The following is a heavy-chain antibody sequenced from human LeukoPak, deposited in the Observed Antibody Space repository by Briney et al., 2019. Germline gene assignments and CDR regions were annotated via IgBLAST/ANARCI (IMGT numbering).Heavy chain of an antibody. CDR1: GFTFSSYT. CDR2: IGGSGTST. J-gene: IGHJ4*02. Sequence: GGSLRLSCAASGFTFSSYTMSWVRQAPGRGLEWVSGIGGSGTSTYYADFVKGRFTISRDNSKNTLYLQRNSLRAEDTAVYYCAKEYTGGWPFDYWGQGTLVTVSS. D-gene: IGHD6-19*01. V-gene: IGHV3-23*01. CDR3: AKEYTGGWPFDY.